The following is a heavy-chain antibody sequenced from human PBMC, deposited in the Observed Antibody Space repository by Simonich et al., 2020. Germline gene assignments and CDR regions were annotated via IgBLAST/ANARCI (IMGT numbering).Heavy chain of an antibody. J-gene: IGHJ6*03. V-gene: IGHV3-7*01. CDR1: GFTFSSYW. Sequence: EVQLVESGGGLVQPGGSLRLSCAASGFTFSSYWMSGVRQAAGKGLEWVANKTQDGSEKYYVDSVKGRFTISRDNARNSLYLQMNSLRAEDTAVYYCARDGLGTAYYYYMDVWGKGTTVTVSS. D-gene: IGHD7-27*01. CDR3: ARDGLGTAYYYYMDV. CDR2: KTQDGSEK.